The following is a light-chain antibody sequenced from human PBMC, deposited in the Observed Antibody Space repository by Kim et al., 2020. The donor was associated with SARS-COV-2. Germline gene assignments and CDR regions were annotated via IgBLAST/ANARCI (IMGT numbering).Light chain of an antibody. V-gene: IGKV1-5*03. J-gene: IGKJ4*01. Sequence: DIQMTQSPSTLSASVGDRVTITCRPSQSISNWLAWYQQKPGKAPKLLIYKTSTLESGVPSRFSGSGSETEFTLTISTLQPDDFATYYCQHYNSYSTFGGGTKVDIK. CDR3: QHYNSYST. CDR1: QSISNW. CDR2: KTS.